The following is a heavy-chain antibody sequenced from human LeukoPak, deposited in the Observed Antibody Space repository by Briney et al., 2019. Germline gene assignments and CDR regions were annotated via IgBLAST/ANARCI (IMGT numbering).Heavy chain of an antibody. CDR3: ARDVGVVVVPTGEYFFDY. V-gene: IGHV1-3*01. CDR1: GYTFTNFA. J-gene: IGHJ4*02. Sequence: ASVKVSCKASGYTFTNFAIHWVRQAPGQRLEWMGWINAGNGKIKYSQKFQGRVTFTRDTSASAAYMYLSSLRSEDAAVYYCARDVGVVVVPTGEYFFDYWGQGTLVTVSS. CDR2: INAGNGKI. D-gene: IGHD2-15*01.